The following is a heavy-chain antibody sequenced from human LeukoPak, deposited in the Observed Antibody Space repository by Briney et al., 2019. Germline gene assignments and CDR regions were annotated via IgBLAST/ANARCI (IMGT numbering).Heavy chain of an antibody. J-gene: IGHJ4*02. D-gene: IGHD2-2*02. V-gene: IGHV6-1*01. Sequence: SQTLSLTCAISGDSVSSNSAAWNWIRQSPSRGLEWLGRTYYRSKWYNDYAVSVKSRITINPDTSKNQFSLQLNSVTPEDTAVYYCARGGRMVVVPAAILYFDYWGQGTLVTVSS. CDR1: GDSVSSNSAA. CDR3: ARGGRMVVVPAAILYFDY. CDR2: TYYRSKWYN.